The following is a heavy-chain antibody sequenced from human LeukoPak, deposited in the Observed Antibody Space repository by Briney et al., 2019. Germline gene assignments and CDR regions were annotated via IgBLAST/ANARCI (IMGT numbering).Heavy chain of an antibody. CDR1: GYTLTNYE. CDR3: ARGRRSGWSYWYFDL. V-gene: IGHV1-8*03. D-gene: IGHD6-19*01. J-gene: IGHJ2*01. Sequence: GAAVKVSFKASGYTLTNYEINWVRQATGEGLEWVGWMNPNSGNTGYPQKLQSRVTITRNTSISTAYMELSSLRSEDTAVYYCARGRRSGWSYWYFDLWGRGTLVTVSS. CDR2: MNPNSGNT.